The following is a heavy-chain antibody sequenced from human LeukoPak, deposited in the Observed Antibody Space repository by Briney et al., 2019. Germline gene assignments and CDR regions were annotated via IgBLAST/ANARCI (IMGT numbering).Heavy chain of an antibody. CDR1: GFTFSSYA. V-gene: IGHV3-23*01. Sequence: PGGSLRLSCVTSGFTFSSYAMTWVRQAPEKGLEWVSSISASGGSTYYADSVKGRFTISRDNSKNTVFLQMNTLRTEDTAVYFCAKDKPIDYWGQGTLVTVSS. J-gene: IGHJ4*02. CDR2: ISASGGST. CDR3: AKDKPIDY. D-gene: IGHD1-14*01.